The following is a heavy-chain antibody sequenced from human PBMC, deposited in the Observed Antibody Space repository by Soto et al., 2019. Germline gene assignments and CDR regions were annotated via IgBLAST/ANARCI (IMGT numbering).Heavy chain of an antibody. J-gene: IGHJ4*02. V-gene: IGHV4-59*08. CDR2: IYYSGNT. Sequence: PSETLSLTCTVSGGSISSYYWSWIRKPPGKGLEWIGNIYYSGNTNYNPSLKSRVTISVDTSKNQFPLRLSSVTAADTTVYYCASGTDCSGGRCYPKIFDYWGQGTLVTVSS. CDR1: GGSISSYY. CDR3: ASGTDCSGGRCYPKIFDY. D-gene: IGHD2-15*01.